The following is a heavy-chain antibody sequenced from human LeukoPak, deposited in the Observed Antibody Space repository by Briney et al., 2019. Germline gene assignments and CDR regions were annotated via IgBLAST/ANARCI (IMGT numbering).Heavy chain of an antibody. J-gene: IGHJ3*02. V-gene: IGHV4-38-2*01. CDR3: ARHRSGVVVPAADDAFDI. D-gene: IGHD2-2*01. Sequence: SETLSLTCAVSSYSISSGYYWGWIRQPPGKGLEWIGSIYHSGSTYYNPSLKSRVTISVDTSKNQFSLKLSSVTAADTAVYYCARHRSGVVVPAADDAFDIWGQGTMVTVSS. CDR2: IYHSGST. CDR1: SYSISSGYY.